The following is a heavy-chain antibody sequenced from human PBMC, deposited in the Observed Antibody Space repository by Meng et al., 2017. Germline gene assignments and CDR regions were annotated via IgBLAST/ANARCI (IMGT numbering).Heavy chain of an antibody. Sequence: ASVKVSCKASGYTFTGYYMHWVRQAPGQGLEWMGWINPNSGGTNYAQKFQGRVTMTRDTSISTAYMELSRLRSDDTAVNYCARDEWGSGSYYNLDYWGQGTLVTVSS. CDR2: INPNSGGT. CDR1: GYTFTGYY. D-gene: IGHD3-10*01. CDR3: ARDEWGSGSYYNLDY. V-gene: IGHV1-2*02. J-gene: IGHJ4*02.